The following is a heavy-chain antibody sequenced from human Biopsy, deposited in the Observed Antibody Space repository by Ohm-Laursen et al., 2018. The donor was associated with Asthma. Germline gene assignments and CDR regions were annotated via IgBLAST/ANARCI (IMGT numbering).Heavy chain of an antibody. CDR1: GGSISSYY. Sequence: GTLSLTWTVSGGSISSYYWSWIRQPPGKGLEGIGYIYYSGSTNYNPSLKSRVTISLDTSKNQFSQKLSSATAADTAVYYCARQGYDFWSGYFDAFDIWGQGTMVTVSS. V-gene: IGHV4-59*08. D-gene: IGHD3-3*01. CDR3: ARQGYDFWSGYFDAFDI. J-gene: IGHJ3*02. CDR2: IYYSGST.